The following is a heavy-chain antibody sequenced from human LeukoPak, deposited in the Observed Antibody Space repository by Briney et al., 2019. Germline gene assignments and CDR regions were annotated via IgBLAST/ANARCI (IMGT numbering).Heavy chain of an antibody. V-gene: IGHV1-24*01. CDR3: ATAFGHVAAAGSLYWYFDL. CDR1: GYTLTELS. CDR2: FDPEDGET. Sequence: ASVKVSCKVSGYTLTELSMHWVRQAPGKGLEWMGGFDPEDGETIYAQKFQGRVTMTEDTSTDTAYMELSSPRSEDTAVYYCATAFGHVAAAGSLYWYFDLWGRGTLVTVSS. D-gene: IGHD6-13*01. J-gene: IGHJ2*01.